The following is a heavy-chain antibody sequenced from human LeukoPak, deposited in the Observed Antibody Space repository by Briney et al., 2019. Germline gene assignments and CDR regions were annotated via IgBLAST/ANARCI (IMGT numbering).Heavy chain of an antibody. V-gene: IGHV4-31*03. J-gene: IGHJ3*02. CDR3: ARVRLIVVVITTEVEAFDI. CDR1: GGSISSGGYY. Sequence: SETLSLTCTVSGGSISSGGYYWSWIRQHPGKGLEWLGYIYYSGSTYYNPSLKSRVTISVDTSKNQFSLKLSSVTAADTAVYYCARVRLIVVVITTEVEAFDIWGQGTMVTVSS. CDR2: IYYSGST. D-gene: IGHD3-22*01.